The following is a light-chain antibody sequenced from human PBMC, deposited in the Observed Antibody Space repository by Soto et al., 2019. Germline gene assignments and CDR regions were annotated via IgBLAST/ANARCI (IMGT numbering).Light chain of an antibody. CDR2: SYN. CDR3: AVWDDSLNGPV. J-gene: IGLJ2*01. V-gene: IGLV1-44*01. Sequence: QSVLTQPPSASGTPGQRVTISCSGSTSNIGSNTVNWYQQLPGTAPKLLIYSYNQRPSGVPDRFSGSKSGTSASLAISGLQSEDEADYYCAVWDDSLNGPVFGGGTKLTV. CDR1: TSNIGSNT.